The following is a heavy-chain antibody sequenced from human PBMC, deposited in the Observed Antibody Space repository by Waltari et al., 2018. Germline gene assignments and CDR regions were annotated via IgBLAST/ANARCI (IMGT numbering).Heavy chain of an antibody. J-gene: IGHJ4*02. D-gene: IGHD3-10*01. Sequence: QVQLQESGPGLVKPSETLSLPCSVSGGSIPAYFWNWIRQPPGKGLEWIGYIHHSGNTKCNPSLKSRLTMSADTSKSQFSLRLTSVTAADTAVYFCARWDSPGRYFGDWGQGAPVTVSS. CDR3: ARWDSPGRYFGD. CDR1: GGSIPAYF. CDR2: IHHSGNT. V-gene: IGHV4-59*08.